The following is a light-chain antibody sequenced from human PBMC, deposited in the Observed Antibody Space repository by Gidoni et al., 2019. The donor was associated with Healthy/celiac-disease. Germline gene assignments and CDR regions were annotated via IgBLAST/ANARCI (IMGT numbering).Light chain of an antibody. CDR3: QSADSSGTYPYV. CDR2: KDG. V-gene: IGLV3-25*03. J-gene: IGLJ1*01. Sequence: SYELTQPPSVSVSPGQTARITCPGDALPKQYAYWYQQNPGQAPGPVIYKDGERPSGTPERCSGSSSGTTVTLTISVVQAEDEADDYCQSADSSGTYPYVFGTGTKVTVL. CDR1: ALPKQY.